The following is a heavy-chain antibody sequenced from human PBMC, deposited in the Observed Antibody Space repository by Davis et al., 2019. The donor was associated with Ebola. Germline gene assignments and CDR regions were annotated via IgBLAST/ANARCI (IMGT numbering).Heavy chain of an antibody. D-gene: IGHD3-3*01. J-gene: IGHJ4*02. CDR3: ARVAIFAWWAADY. CDR1: GGSISSGDYY. V-gene: IGHV4-30-4*01. CDR2: IYYSGST. Sequence: PSETLSLTCTVSGGSISSGDYYWSWIRQPPGKGLEWIGYIYYSGSTYYNPSLKSRVTISVDTSKNQFSLKLSSVTAADTAVYYCARVAIFAWWAADYWGQGTLVTVSS.